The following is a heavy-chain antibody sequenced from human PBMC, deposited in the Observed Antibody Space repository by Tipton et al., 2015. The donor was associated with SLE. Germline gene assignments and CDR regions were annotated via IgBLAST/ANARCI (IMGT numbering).Heavy chain of an antibody. V-gene: IGHV4-39*07. CDR2: IHYRGST. J-gene: IGHJ4*02. Sequence: TLSLTCTVSGDSIGGNYYYWGWIRQPPGKGLEWIGSIHYRGSTYYNPSLSRLTMSVDTSKNQFSLQLSSVTAADTAVYFCVRHAAYCTYTSCYYIDYWGQGTLVAVSS. CDR3: VRHAAYCTYTSCYYIDY. D-gene: IGHD2-2*01. CDR1: GDSIGGNYYY.